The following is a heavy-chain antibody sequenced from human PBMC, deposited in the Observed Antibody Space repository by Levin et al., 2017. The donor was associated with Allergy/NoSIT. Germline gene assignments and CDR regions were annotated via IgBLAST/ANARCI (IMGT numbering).Heavy chain of an antibody. Sequence: PGGSLRLSCAASGFTFSAYSINWVRQAPGKGLEWVSYFFDSSSPIHYADSVKGRFTISRDNAKNSVYLQLDSLRAEDTALYFCARQGGFGELDYWGQGTLVTVSS. CDR2: FFDSSSPI. V-gene: IGHV3-48*01. D-gene: IGHD3-10*01. CDR1: GFTFSAYS. CDR3: ARQGGFGELDY. J-gene: IGHJ4*02.